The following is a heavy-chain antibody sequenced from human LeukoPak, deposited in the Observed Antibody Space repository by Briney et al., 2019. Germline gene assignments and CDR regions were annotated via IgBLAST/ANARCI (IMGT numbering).Heavy chain of an antibody. D-gene: IGHD3-10*01. V-gene: IGHV3-53*01. CDR1: GFIVSSNY. CDR3: ARGSPVASGRYSIYSS. J-gene: IGHJ5*02. CDR2: IYGDGST. Sequence: GGSLRLSCVASGFIVSSNYMSWVRQAPGKGLEWVAVIYGDGSTYYADSVKGRFTISSDNLKNTLSLQMDSLRAADTAMYYCARGSPVASGRYSIYSSWGQGTLVTVSP.